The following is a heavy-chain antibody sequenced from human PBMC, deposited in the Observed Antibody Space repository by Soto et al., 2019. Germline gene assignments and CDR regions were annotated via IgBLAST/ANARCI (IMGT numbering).Heavy chain of an antibody. CDR1: GFTFSSYG. V-gene: IGHV3-23*01. J-gene: IGHJ3*02. D-gene: IGHD3-22*01. CDR3: AKLVDYYDSSGPDALDI. Sequence: GGSLRLSCAASGFTFSSYGMHWVRQAPGKGLEWVSAISGSGGSTYYADSVKGRFTISRDNSKNTLYLQMNSLRAEDTAVYYCAKLVDYYDSSGPDALDIWGQGTMVTVSS. CDR2: ISGSGGST.